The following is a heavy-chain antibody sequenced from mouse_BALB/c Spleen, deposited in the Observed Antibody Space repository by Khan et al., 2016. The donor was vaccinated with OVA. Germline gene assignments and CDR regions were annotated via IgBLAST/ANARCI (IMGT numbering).Heavy chain of an antibody. V-gene: IGHV1-20*02. CDR1: GYSFTGYF. CDR3: ARIYRSDFDY. CDR2: INPHIGET. Sequence: EVNLVESGPELVKPGASVKISCKASGYSFTGYFMNWVMQSHGKSLEWIGRINPHIGETFYNQKFKGKATLTVDESSSTAHMELRSLASEDSAVYYCARIYRSDFDYWGQGTTLTVSS. J-gene: IGHJ2*01. D-gene: IGHD1-1*01.